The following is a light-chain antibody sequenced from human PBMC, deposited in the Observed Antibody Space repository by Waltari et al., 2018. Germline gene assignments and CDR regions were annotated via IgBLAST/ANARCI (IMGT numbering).Light chain of an antibody. J-gene: IGKJ3*01. CDR2: GSP. CDR1: QSISSF. Sequence: DIQMTQSPSSLSASVGDRITITCRASQSISSFLNWYQQKPGKAPKLLIYGSPSLQSGAPSRFSGSGSGTDFTLTISSLQPEDFGTYYCQQSYSTPRTFGPGTKVDI. CDR3: QQSYSTPRT. V-gene: IGKV1-39*01.